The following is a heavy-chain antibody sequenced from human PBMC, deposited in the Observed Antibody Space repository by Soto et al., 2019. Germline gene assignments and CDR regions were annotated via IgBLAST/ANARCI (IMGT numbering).Heavy chain of an antibody. D-gene: IGHD5-12*01. CDR3: ARYRYGYKFFDY. CDR2: INPNRGGT. J-gene: IGHJ4*02. Sequence: ASVKVSCKASGYTFPDYYLHWVRQAPGEGLEWMGWINPNRGGTNYALKFQDWVTMTRDTSISTAYMEMSRLTSDDTGLYYCARYRYGYKFFDYWGQGTLVTVSS. V-gene: IGHV1-2*04. CDR1: GYTFPDYY.